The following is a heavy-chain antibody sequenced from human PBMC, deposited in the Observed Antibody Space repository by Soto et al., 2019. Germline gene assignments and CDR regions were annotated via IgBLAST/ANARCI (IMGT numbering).Heavy chain of an antibody. Sequence: SETLSLTCTVSGGSISSYYWSWIRQPPGKGLEWIVYIYYSGSTNYNPSLKSRVTISVDTSKNQFSLKLSSVTAADTAVYYCARYPGYCSGGSCYHGYWFDPWGQGTLVTVS. CDR1: GGSISSYY. V-gene: IGHV4-59*08. CDR2: IYYSGST. CDR3: ARYPGYCSGGSCYHGYWFDP. J-gene: IGHJ5*02. D-gene: IGHD2-15*01.